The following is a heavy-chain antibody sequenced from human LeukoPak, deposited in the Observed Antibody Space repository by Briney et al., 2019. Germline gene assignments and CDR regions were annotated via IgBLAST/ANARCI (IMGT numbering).Heavy chain of an antibody. D-gene: IGHD3-3*01. Sequence: GGSLRLSCAASGFTFSNAWMSWVRQAPGKGLEWVGRIKSKTDGGTTDYAAPVKGRFTISRDDSKNTLYLQMNSLKTEDTAVYYCTTETQYYDFWSGYSWYMDVWGKGTTVTVSS. CDR1: GFTFSNAW. CDR3: TTETQYYDFWSGYSWYMDV. V-gene: IGHV3-15*01. J-gene: IGHJ6*03. CDR2: IKSKTDGGTT.